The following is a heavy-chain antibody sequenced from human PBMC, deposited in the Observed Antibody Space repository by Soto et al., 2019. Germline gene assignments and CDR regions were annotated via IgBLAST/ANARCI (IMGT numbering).Heavy chain of an antibody. Sequence: QVQLQQWGAGLLKPSETLSLTCAVYGGFVSSGSYYWSWIRQPPGKGLEWIGEMSHSGGTHFNPSLQSRVTISVDTSKTQFSVKMSSVTAADTALYYCARVERGTATTVVDAFDIWGPGTMVTVSS. CDR1: GGFVSSGSYY. CDR2: MSHSGGT. CDR3: ARVERGTATTVVDAFDI. J-gene: IGHJ3*02. D-gene: IGHD1-1*01. V-gene: IGHV4-34*01.